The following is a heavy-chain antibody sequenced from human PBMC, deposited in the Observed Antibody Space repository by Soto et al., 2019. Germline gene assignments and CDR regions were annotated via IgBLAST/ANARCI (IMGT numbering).Heavy chain of an antibody. CDR3: TTDLGSHDYDFWSGYYY. CDR1: GFTFSNAW. V-gene: IGHV3-15*01. CDR2: IKSKTDGGTT. D-gene: IGHD3-3*01. J-gene: IGHJ4*02. Sequence: GGSLRLSCAASGFTFSNAWMSWVRQAPGKGLEWVGRIKSKTDGGTTDYAAPVKGRFTISRDDSKNTLYLQMNSLKTEDTAVYYCTTDLGSHDYDFWSGYYYWGQGTLVTVSS.